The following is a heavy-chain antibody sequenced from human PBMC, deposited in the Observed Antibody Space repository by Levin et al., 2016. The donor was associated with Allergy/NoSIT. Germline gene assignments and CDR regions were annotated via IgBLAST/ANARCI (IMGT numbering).Heavy chain of an antibody. Sequence: WVRQAPGQGLEWMGRIIPILGIANYAQKFQGRVTITADKSTSTAYMELSSLRSEDTAVYYCARDPAGDYEGYWGQGTLVTVSS. J-gene: IGHJ4*02. CDR3: ARDPAGDYEGY. V-gene: IGHV1-69*04. D-gene: IGHD4-17*01. CDR2: IIPILGIA.